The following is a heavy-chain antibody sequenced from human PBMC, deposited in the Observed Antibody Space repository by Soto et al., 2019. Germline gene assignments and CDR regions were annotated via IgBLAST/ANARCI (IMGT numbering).Heavy chain of an antibody. CDR2: IYSSGST. V-gene: IGHV3-66*01. D-gene: IGHD2-15*01. CDR3: ASRVAG. Sequence: EVQVVESGGGLVQPGGSLRLSCAASGFTVNSHYMSWVRQPPGKGLEWVSFIYSSGSTYYADSVKGRFTISRDISKNTLYLQMHSLRAEDAAVYYCASRVAGWGQGTLVAVSS. CDR1: GFTVNSHY. J-gene: IGHJ4*02.